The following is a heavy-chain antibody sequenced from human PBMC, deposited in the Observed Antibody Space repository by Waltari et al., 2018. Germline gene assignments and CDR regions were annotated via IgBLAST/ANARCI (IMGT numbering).Heavy chain of an antibody. CDR3: ASYTSGTMLDL. CDR2: IFSTGRT. Sequence: QVHLQESGPGLVKPSETLSLTCTVSGDSITRSGSYWRWIRQSPGKGLEWIGHIFSTGRTSYNPSLKSRLTMSVDTSMIHFSLKMNSVTAADTAVYYCASYTSGTMLDLWGQGTLVTVSS. J-gene: IGHJ5*02. V-gene: IGHV4-39*02. D-gene: IGHD2-2*02. CDR1: GDSITRSGSY.